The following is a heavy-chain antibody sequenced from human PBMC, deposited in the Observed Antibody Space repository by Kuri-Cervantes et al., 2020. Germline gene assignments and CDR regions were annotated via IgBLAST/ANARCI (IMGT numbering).Heavy chain of an antibody. J-gene: IGHJ4*02. CDR2: IRYGGGNI. CDR1: EFTFSNYW. V-gene: IGHV3-30*02. CDR3: AKDPHTTMGTGFHS. Sequence: GGSLRLSCAASEFTFSNYWMNWVRQAPGEGLEWVAFIRYGGGNIHYADAVRGRFTISRDNSKNTLYLQMDSLRAEDTAVYYCAKDPHTTMGTGFHSWGQGALVTVSS. D-gene: IGHD5-18*01.